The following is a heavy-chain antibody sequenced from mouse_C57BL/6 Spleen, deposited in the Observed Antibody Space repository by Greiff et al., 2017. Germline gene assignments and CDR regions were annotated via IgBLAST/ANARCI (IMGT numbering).Heavy chain of an antibody. CDR3: ARRRDLYYFDY. D-gene: IGHD3-3*01. Sequence: VQLQQPGAELVRPGTSVKLSCKASGYTFTSYWMHWVKQRHGQGLEWIGVIDPSDSYTNYNQKFKGKATLTVDTSSSTAYMQLSSLTSEDSAVYYCARRRDLYYFDYWGQGTTLTVSS. V-gene: IGHV1-59*01. CDR2: IDPSDSYT. J-gene: IGHJ2*01. CDR1: GYTFTSYW.